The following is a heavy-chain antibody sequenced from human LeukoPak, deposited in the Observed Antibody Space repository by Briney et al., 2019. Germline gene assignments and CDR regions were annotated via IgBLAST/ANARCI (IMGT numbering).Heavy chain of an antibody. CDR2: IDPNSGDA. CDR3: TLYKH. Sequence: ASVKDSCKASGCTFTGHHVHWVRLAPGLGLEWMGWIDPNSGDADFAQKFQGRVTMTSDTSINTAYMEMSGLRSDDTAIYYCTLYKHWGQGTLVTVSS. J-gene: IGHJ1*01. D-gene: IGHD3-10*01. CDR1: GCTFTGHH. V-gene: IGHV1-2*02.